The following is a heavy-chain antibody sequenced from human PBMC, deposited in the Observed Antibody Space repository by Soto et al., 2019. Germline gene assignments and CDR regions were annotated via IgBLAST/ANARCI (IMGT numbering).Heavy chain of an antibody. CDR3: ARKKYPLGYCSGGSCLAGPFDY. Sequence: ASVKVSCQASGYTITGYYMHWVRQAPGQGLEWMGWINPNSGGTNYAQKFQGWVTMTRDTSISTAYMELSRLRSDDTAVYYCARKKYPLGYCSGGSCLAGPFDYWGQGTLVTVSS. J-gene: IGHJ4*02. CDR1: GYTITGYY. CDR2: INPNSGGT. V-gene: IGHV1-2*04. D-gene: IGHD2-15*01.